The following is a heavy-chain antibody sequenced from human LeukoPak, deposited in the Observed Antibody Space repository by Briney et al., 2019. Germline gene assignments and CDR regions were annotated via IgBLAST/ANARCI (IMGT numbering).Heavy chain of an antibody. CDR3: AKDGDQVTVTKFDY. V-gene: IGHV3-21*04. Sequence: PGGSLRLSCAGSGFTFDSYSMNWVRQAPGKGLEWVSSISGGSGYIYYADSVKGRFTISRDNSKNTLYLEMNSLRAEDTAVYYCAKDGDQVTVTKFDYWGQGTLVTVSS. D-gene: IGHD4-17*01. CDR2: ISGGSGYI. J-gene: IGHJ4*02. CDR1: GFTFDSYS.